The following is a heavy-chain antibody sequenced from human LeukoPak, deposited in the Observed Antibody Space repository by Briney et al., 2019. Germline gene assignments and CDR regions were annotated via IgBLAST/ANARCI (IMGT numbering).Heavy chain of an antibody. J-gene: IGHJ4*02. V-gene: IGHV3-23*01. CDR3: AKDRFAAAGTSPRDDY. D-gene: IGHD6-13*01. CDR2: ISGSGGST. Sequence: GGSLRLSCAASGFTFSSYAMSWVRQAPGKGLEWVSAISGSGGSTYYADSVKGRFTISRDNSKNTLYLQMNSLRAEDTAVYYCAKDRFAAAGTSPRDDYWGQGTLVTVSS. CDR1: GFTFSSYA.